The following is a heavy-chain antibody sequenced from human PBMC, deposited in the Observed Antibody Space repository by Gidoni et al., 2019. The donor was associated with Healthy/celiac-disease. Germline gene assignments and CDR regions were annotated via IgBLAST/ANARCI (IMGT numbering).Heavy chain of an antibody. Sequence: QVQLVQSGAEVKKPGASVKVSCKASGYTFPSYGISWVRQAPGQGLEWMGWISAYNGNTNYAQKLQGRVTMTTDTSTSTAYMELRSLRSDDTAVYYCARVSPYDTALDGVSYWGQGTLVTVSS. CDR3: ARVSPYDTALDGVSY. J-gene: IGHJ4*02. D-gene: IGHD3-9*01. V-gene: IGHV1-18*01. CDR1: GYTFPSYG. CDR2: ISAYNGNT.